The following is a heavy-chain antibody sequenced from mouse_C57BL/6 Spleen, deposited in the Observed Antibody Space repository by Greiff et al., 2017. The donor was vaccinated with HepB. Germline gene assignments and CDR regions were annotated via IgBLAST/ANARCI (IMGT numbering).Heavy chain of an antibody. J-gene: IGHJ2*01. V-gene: IGHV5-17*01. Sequence: DVMLVESGGGLVKPGGSLKLSCAASGFTFSDYGMHWVRQAPEKGLEWVAYISSGSSTIYYADTVKGRFTISRDNAKNTLFLQMTSLRSEDTAMYYCARGGVLRYYFDYWGQGTTLTVSS. CDR1: GFTFSDYG. CDR3: ARGGVLRYYFDY. D-gene: IGHD1-1*01. CDR2: ISSGSSTI.